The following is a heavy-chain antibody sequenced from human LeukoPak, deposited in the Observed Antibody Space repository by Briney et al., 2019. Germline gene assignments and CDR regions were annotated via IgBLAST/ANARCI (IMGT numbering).Heavy chain of an antibody. CDR2: INPSGGST. Sequence: ASVKVSPKASGYTFTSYYMHWVRQAPGQGLEWMGIINPSGGSTSYAQKFQGRVTMTRDTSTSTVYMELSSLRSEDTAVYYCARDSTMRKWILLQHDYYYDYMDVCGNGDTFSVSS. D-gene: IGHD3-22*01. CDR3: ARDSTMRKWILLQHDYYYDYMDV. V-gene: IGHV1-46*01. CDR1: GYTFTSYY. J-gene: IGHJ6*03.